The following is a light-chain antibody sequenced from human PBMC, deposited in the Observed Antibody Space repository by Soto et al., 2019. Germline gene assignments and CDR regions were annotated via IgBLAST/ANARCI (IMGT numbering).Light chain of an antibody. J-gene: IGKJ3*01. CDR1: QSFSSSY. CDR3: QQYGSSPPVT. V-gene: IGKV3-20*01. Sequence: EIVLTQSPGTLSLSLGERATLSCRASQSFSSSYLAWYQQKPGQAPRLLIYGASSRATGIPDRFSGSGSGTDFTLTISRLEPEDFAVYYCQQYGSSPPVTFGPGTKVDIK. CDR2: GAS.